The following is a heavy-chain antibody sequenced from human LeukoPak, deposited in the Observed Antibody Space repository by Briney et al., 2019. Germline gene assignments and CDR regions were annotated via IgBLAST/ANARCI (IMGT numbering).Heavy chain of an antibody. V-gene: IGHV4-61*02. CDR2: IYTSGST. Sequence: SETLSLTCTVSGGSISSGSYDWSWIRQPAGKGLEWIGRIYTSGSTNYNPSLKSRVTISVDTSKNQFSLKLSSVTAADTAVYYCAREGSLVWFDPWGQGTLVTVSS. J-gene: IGHJ5*02. CDR3: AREGSLVWFDP. D-gene: IGHD6-19*01. CDR1: GGSISSGSYD.